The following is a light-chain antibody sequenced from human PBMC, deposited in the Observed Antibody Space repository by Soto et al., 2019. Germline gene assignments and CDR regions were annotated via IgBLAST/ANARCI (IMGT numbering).Light chain of an antibody. CDR2: DAS. CDR1: QSVSSY. CDR3: QQRSNWPHT. V-gene: IGKV3-11*01. Sequence: EIVLTQSPATLSLSPGERATLSCRASQSVSSYLAWYQHKPGQAPRLLIYDASSRATGIPARFSGSGSGTDFTLTISRLEPEDFAVYYCQQRSNWPHTFGPGTTLEIK. J-gene: IGKJ2*01.